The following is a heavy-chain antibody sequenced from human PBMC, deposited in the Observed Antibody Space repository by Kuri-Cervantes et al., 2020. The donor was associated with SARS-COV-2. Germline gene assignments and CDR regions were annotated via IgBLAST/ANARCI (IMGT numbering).Heavy chain of an antibody. D-gene: IGHD1-14*01. Sequence: SETLSLTCTVSGGSISSSSYYWGWIRQPPGKGLEWIGSIYYSGSTNYNPSLKSRVTISVDTSKNQFSLKLSSVTAADTAVYYCARDPRYLARGGGFDYWGQGTLVTVSS. J-gene: IGHJ4*02. V-gene: IGHV4-39*07. CDR3: ARDPRYLARGGGFDY. CDR2: IYYSGST. CDR1: GGSISSSSYY.